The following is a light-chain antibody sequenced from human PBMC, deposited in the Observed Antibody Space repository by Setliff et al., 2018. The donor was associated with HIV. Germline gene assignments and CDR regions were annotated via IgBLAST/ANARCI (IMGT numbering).Light chain of an antibody. CDR1: SRDIGAYKY. J-gene: IGLJ1*01. Sequence: QSVLTQPASIFGSPGQSITISCTGTSRDIGAYKYVSWYQQHPGKAPKLLIYEVSDRPSGVSNRFSGSKSDNTASLTISGLQTEDEADYYCSSYTKTSTLLFGTGTRSPS. CDR2: EVS. V-gene: IGLV2-14*01. CDR3: SSYTKTSTLL.